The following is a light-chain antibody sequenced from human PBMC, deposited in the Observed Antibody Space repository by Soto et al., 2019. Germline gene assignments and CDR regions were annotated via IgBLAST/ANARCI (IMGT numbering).Light chain of an antibody. CDR1: SSDVGSSNT. V-gene: IGLV2-23*03. CDR2: EGD. CDR3: CSYAGSRTFAHVV. J-gene: IGLJ2*01. Sequence: QSALTQPASVSGSPGQSITISCTGTSSDVGSSNTVSWYQQHPGKAPKLMIFEGDKRPSGVSNRFSASKSGNPASLTISGLQAEDEAAYYCCSYAGSRTFAHVVLGGGTKLTVL.